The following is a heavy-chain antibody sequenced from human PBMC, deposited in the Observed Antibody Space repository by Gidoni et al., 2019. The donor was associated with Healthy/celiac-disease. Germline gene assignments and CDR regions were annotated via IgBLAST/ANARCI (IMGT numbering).Heavy chain of an antibody. CDR1: GFTFSSYG. CDR2: ISYDGSNK. V-gene: IGHV3-30*18. D-gene: IGHD1-26*01. J-gene: IGHJ3*02. CDR3: AKESLEEWELLSAFDI. Sequence: QVQLVESGGGVVQPGRSLRLSCAASGFTFSSYGMHWVRQAPGKGLEWVAVISYDGSNKYYADSVKGRFTISRDNSKNTLYLQMNSLRAEDTAVYYCAKESLEEWELLSAFDIWGQGTMVTVSS.